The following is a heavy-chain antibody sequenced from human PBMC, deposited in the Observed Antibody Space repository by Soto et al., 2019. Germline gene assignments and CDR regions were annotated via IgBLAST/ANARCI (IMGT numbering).Heavy chain of an antibody. CDR2: ISAYNGNT. CDR1: GYTFTSYG. CDR3: AADLSAGSYLNYYYYGMDV. Sequence: GASVKVSCKASGYTFTSYGISWVRQAPGQGLEWIGWISAYNGNTNYAQKLQERVTMTRDMSTSTAYMELSSLRSEDTAVYYCAADLSAGSYLNYYYYGMDVWGQGTTVTVSS. J-gene: IGHJ6*02. V-gene: IGHV1-18*01. D-gene: IGHD1-26*01.